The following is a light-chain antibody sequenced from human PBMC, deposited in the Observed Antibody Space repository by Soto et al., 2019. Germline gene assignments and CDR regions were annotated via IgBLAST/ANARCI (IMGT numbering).Light chain of an antibody. CDR1: QSVGRW. V-gene: IGKV1-5*03. Sequence: DIQLSLYPNTLSASVGDRVTITCRASQSVGRWLAWYQQVPGKAPKLLMYRASTLESGVPSRFSGSGSGTEFTLTISSLQPDDFATYYCQQYNSYSQTFRQGTKVDIK. CDR3: QQYNSYSQT. J-gene: IGKJ1*01. CDR2: RAS.